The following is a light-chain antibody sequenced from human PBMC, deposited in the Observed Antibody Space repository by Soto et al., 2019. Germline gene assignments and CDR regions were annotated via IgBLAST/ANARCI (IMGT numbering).Light chain of an antibody. Sequence: QSALTQPASVSGSPGQSITISCTGTSSDVGGYNYVSWYQQHPGKVSKLMIYEVRNRPSGVSIRFSGSKSGNTASLTISGLQAEDEADYYCSSDTSSATLVFGGGTKLTVL. J-gene: IGLJ3*02. CDR2: EVR. CDR3: SSDTSSATLV. V-gene: IGLV2-14*01. CDR1: SSDVGGYNY.